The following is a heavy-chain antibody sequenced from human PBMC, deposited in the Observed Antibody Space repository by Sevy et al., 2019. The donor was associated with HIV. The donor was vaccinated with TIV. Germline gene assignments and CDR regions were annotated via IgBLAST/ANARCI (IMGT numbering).Heavy chain of an antibody. Sequence: GGSLRLSCAASGFTFSKYPMSWVRQPPGKGLEWVSTLSFGCGEINYADSVKARFPISRDNSKSSVYLQMNNLRPEDTAVYYCAREGCTKHHDYWGQGTLVTVSS. CDR2: LSFGCGEI. D-gene: IGHD2-8*01. CDR3: AREGCTKHHDY. J-gene: IGHJ4*02. CDR1: GFTFSKYP. V-gene: IGHV3-23*01.